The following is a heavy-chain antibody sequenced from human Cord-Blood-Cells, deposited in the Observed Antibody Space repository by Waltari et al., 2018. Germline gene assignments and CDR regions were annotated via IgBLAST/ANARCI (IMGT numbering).Heavy chain of an antibody. Sequence: QVQLVESGGGVVQPGRSLRLSCAASGFTFSSYAMHWVRQAPGKGLEWVAVISYDGSNKYYADSVKGRFTISRDNSKNTLYLQMNSLRAEDTAVYYCARENDDFWSGYYDAFDIWGQGTMVTVSS. CDR1: GFTFSSYA. CDR2: ISYDGSNK. CDR3: ARENDDFWSGYYDAFDI. V-gene: IGHV3-30-3*01. J-gene: IGHJ3*02. D-gene: IGHD3-3*01.